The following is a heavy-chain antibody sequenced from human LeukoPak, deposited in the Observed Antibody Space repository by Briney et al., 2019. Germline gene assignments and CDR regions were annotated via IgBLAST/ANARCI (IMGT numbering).Heavy chain of an antibody. D-gene: IGHD3-16*02. CDR3: AKDLLYSDVWGSYRPNPLDY. CDR1: GFTFSSYG. Sequence: HPGGSLRLSCAASGFTFSSYGMHWVRQAPGKGLEWVAVISYDGNNKYYADSVKGRFTISRDNSKNTLYLQMNSLRAEDTAVYYCAKDLLYSDVWGSYRPNPLDYWGQGTLVTVSS. J-gene: IGHJ4*02. CDR2: ISYDGNNK. V-gene: IGHV3-30*18.